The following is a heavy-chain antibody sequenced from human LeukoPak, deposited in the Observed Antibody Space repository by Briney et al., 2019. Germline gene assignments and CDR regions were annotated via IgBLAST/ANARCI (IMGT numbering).Heavy chain of an antibody. CDR3: ARALISDFWSGYYKMHYYGMDV. Sequence: GGSLRLSCAASGFTFSSYDMHWVRQATGKGLEWVSAIGTAGDTYYPGSVKGRFTISRENAKNSLYLQMNSLRAEDTAVYYCARALISDFWSGYYKMHYYGMDVWGQGTLVTVPS. CDR1: GFTFSSYD. D-gene: IGHD3-3*01. V-gene: IGHV3-13*01. CDR2: IGTAGDT. J-gene: IGHJ6*02.